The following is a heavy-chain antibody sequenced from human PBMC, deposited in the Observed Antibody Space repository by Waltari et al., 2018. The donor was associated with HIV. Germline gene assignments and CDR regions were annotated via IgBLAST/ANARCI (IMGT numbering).Heavy chain of an antibody. J-gene: IGHJ4*02. CDR3: AKDPDPYYDFWSGYFPGYFDY. V-gene: IGHV3-23*01. CDR1: GFTFSSYA. Sequence: EVQLLEYGGGLVQPGGSLRLSCVASGFTFSSYAMNWVRQAPGKGLEWVSAISGSGGSTYYADSVKGRFTISRDNSKNTLYLQMNSLRAEDTAVFYCAKDPDPYYDFWSGYFPGYFDYWGQGTPVTVSS. D-gene: IGHD3-3*01. CDR2: ISGSGGST.